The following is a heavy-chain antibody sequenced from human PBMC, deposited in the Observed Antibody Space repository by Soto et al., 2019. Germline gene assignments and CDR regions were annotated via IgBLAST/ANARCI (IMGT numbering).Heavy chain of an antibody. J-gene: IGHJ2*01. Sequence: GGSLRLSCAASGLSFSAYARTWVRLPPGRGLDYVSAITSSGDKSWYADSVKGRFTVPRDNSKSTLHLQMNSLRGEDTAIYYCAKATRGGVYGDWYFNLCGRGTLVTVSS. CDR3: AKATRGGVYGDWYFNL. D-gene: IGHD4-17*01. CDR1: GLSFSAYA. CDR2: ITSSGDKS. V-gene: IGHV3-23*01.